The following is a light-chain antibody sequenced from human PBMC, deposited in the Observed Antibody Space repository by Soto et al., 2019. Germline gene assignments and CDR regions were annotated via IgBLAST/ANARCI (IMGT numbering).Light chain of an antibody. V-gene: IGKV3-20*01. Sequence: EIVLTQSPGTLSLSPGERATLSCRASQSVSSSYLAWYQQKPGQAPRLLIYGESIMATGIPDRFSGSGSGTDFTLTISRLEPEDFAVYYCQQYGRSPLTFGGGTKVEIK. CDR2: GES. CDR1: QSVSSSY. CDR3: QQYGRSPLT. J-gene: IGKJ4*01.